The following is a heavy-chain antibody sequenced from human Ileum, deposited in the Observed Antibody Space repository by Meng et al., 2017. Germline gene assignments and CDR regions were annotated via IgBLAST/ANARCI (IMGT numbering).Heavy chain of an antibody. Sequence: DVPRVESGGGLVEPWGYLRLSCAVSGFTFTGSWMHWVRQAPGKGLAWVARINGDGGYTEYADSVRARFTISRDNAKNTLYLQMNSLRAEDTAVYFCAKDWGGVGALDYWGQGSLVTVSS. CDR2: INGDGGYT. D-gene: IGHD1-26*01. CDR1: GFTFTGSW. J-gene: IGHJ4*02. V-gene: IGHV3-74*03. CDR3: AKDWGGVGALDY.